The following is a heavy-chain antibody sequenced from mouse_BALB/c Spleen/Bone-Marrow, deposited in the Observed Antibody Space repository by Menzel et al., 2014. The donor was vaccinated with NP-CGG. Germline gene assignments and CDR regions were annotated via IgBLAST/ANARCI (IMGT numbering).Heavy chain of an antibody. Sequence: QVQLQQSGAELVRPGASVKLSCKASGYSFTNYWMNWVKQRPGQGLEWIGMIHPSDGETRLNQKFKDKATLTVDKSSSTAYMQLSSPTSEDSAVYYCARFGNYEGFAHWGQGTLVTVSA. CDR3: ARFGNYEGFAH. CDR2: IHPSDGET. CDR1: GYSFTNYW. V-gene: IGHV1-74*01. D-gene: IGHD2-1*01. J-gene: IGHJ3*01.